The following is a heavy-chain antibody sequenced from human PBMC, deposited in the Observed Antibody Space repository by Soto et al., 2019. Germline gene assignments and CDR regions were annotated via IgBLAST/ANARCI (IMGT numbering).Heavy chain of an antibody. V-gene: IGHV1-69*01. Sequence: QVHLIQSGAEVKKPGSSVKVSCKASGGTCNNYAFSWVRQAPGQGLEWMGGIIPVFSATHYAQNFQGRVTISANESTKTVYLHLSRLRSDDTAVYFCASITVFGVIALTSKTWFDPWGPGTLVIVPS. J-gene: IGHJ5*02. CDR1: GGTCNNYA. D-gene: IGHD3-3*01. CDR3: ASITVFGVIALTSKTWFDP. CDR2: IIPVFSAT.